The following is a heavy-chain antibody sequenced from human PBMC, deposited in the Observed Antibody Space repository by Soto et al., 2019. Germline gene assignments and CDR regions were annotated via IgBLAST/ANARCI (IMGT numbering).Heavy chain of an antibody. V-gene: IGHV5-51*01. CDR2: IFPSDSDT. D-gene: IGHD3-22*01. CDR3: ARKDKSGYFNWFDP. Sequence: RGESLKISCRTSGYRFTSYWIAWVRQMPGKGLEWMGIIFPSDSDTRYSPSFQGQVTISADRSTSTVFLQWASLKASDTAVYFCARKDKSGYFNWFDPWAQGTLFTVSS. J-gene: IGHJ5*02. CDR1: GYRFTSYW.